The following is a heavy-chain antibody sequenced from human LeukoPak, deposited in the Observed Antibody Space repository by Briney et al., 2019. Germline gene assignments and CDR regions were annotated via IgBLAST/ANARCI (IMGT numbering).Heavy chain of an antibody. CDR2: ISYDGVYR. J-gene: IGHJ4*02. Sequence: GGSLRLSCAASGFIFSTYGMHELGQAPGKGLEWVAVISYDGVYRYYGDSVKGRFTISRDNSKNTLYLQIDSLRAEDTAVYYCAKDFAVVGASSFDYWGQGTLVTVSS. D-gene: IGHD1-26*01. V-gene: IGHV3-30*18. CDR1: GFIFSTYG. CDR3: AKDFAVVGASSFDY.